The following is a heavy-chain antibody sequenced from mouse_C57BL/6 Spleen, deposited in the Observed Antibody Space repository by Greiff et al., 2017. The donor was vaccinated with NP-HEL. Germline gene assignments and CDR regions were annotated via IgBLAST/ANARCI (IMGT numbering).Heavy chain of an antibody. CDR3: AREGWLPFDY. D-gene: IGHD2-3*01. CDR2: IHPNSGST. J-gene: IGHJ2*01. Sequence: QVQLQQPGAELVKPGASVKLSCKASGYTFTSYWMHWVKQRPGQGLEWIGMIHPNSGSTNYNEKFKGKATLTVDTSTSTAYMQLSSLTSEDSAVYDCAREGWLPFDYWGQGTTLTVSS. CDR1: GYTFTSYW. V-gene: IGHV1-64*01.